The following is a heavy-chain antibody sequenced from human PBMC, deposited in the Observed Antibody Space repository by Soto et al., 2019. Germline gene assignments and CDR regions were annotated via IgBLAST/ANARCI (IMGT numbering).Heavy chain of an antibody. J-gene: IGHJ5*02. Sequence: SEILSVSWAVEKGSCGGYDGGWVRQPPGKGLEWIGSINYSGRTYQNPSLKSRATISIDTSENQFSLKLTSVTAADTAVYFCARLSGGRSVYFDPWGQGILVTVSS. V-gene: IGHV4-34*04. CDR1: KGSCGGYD. D-gene: IGHD2-8*02. CDR3: ARLSGGRSVYFDP. CDR2: INYSGRT.